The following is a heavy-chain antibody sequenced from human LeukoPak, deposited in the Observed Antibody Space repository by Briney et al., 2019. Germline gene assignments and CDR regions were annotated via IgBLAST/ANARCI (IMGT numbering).Heavy chain of an antibody. V-gene: IGHV1-18*01. J-gene: IGHJ4*02. D-gene: IGHD2-15*01. CDR2: ICAYNGHT. CDR1: GYIFTSYG. Sequence: ASVQVSCQASGYIFTSYGISWVRQAPGQGREWMGGICAYNGHTNYAQKFQGRVTMTKETSTNTAYMEVRSLRSDNRAVYYCVKAAYFSGGSCELVVLDYWGQGTLVTVSS. CDR3: VKAAYFSGGSCELVVLDY.